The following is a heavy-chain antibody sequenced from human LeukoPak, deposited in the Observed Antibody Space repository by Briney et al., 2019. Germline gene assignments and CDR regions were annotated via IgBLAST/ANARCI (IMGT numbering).Heavy chain of an antibody. Sequence: SETLSLTCTVSGGSISSNYWTWIRQPPGKGLEWIGYIYYSGITNYNPSLKSRVTISVDTSKNQFSLKLGSVTAADTAVYYCAKGRAGNYYYDSSDYWGQGTLVTVSS. CDR3: AKGRAGNYYYDSSDY. CDR1: GGSISSNY. D-gene: IGHD3-22*01. CDR2: IYYSGIT. V-gene: IGHV4-59*08. J-gene: IGHJ4*02.